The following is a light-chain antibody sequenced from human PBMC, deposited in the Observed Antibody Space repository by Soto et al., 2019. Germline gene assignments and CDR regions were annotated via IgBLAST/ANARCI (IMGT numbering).Light chain of an antibody. V-gene: IGKV3-20*01. Sequence: EIVLTQSPGTLSLSPGERATLSCRASQTVSSNYLAWYQQKPGQAPRLLIYSASTRVTGIPDRFSGSGSGTDFTLTISRLEPEDFAVYYCQQYGTSPLTFGGGTKVDIK. CDR2: SAS. CDR3: QQYGTSPLT. J-gene: IGKJ4*01. CDR1: QTVSSNY.